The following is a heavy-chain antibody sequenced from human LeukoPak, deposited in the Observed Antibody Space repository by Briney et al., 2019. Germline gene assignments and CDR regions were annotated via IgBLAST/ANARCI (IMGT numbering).Heavy chain of an antibody. CDR2: IKSDGST. V-gene: IGHV3-74*01. J-gene: IGHJ1*01. CDR1: GSTFSSYW. CDR3: ARAPSEIGGYYPEYFRH. Sequence: GGSLRLSCAASGSTFSSYWMHWVRQAPGKRLVWVSRIKSDGSTRYADSVKGRFTISRDNAKNTVSLQMNSLRAEDTGVYYCARAPSEIGGYYPEYFRHWGQGTLVTVSP. D-gene: IGHD3-22*01.